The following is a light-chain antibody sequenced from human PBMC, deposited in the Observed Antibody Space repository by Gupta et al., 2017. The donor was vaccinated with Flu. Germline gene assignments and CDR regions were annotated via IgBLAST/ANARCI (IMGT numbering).Light chain of an antibody. J-gene: IGKJ2*01. CDR2: AAS. Sequence: DVPMAPSPSSLSASVGDRVTITCRAIQSISSYLNWYQQKPGKAPNLLSYAASSLQSRVPSRVSGSGSGTEVTRQIPSLQTEYLARYDGQKSYCLTDNFGRGTTREIK. V-gene: IGKV1-39*01. CDR1: QSISSY. CDR3: QKSYCLTDN.